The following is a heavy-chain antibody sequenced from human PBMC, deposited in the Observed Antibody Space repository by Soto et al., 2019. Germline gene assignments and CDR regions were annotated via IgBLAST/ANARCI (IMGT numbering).Heavy chain of an antibody. V-gene: IGHV1-69*12. D-gene: IGHD5-18*01. CDR2: IIPSTGST. CDR1: GGTFSTYA. CDR3: ARGGCSSGY. J-gene: IGHJ4*02. Sequence: QVQLVQSGAEVKKPGSSVKVSCKAFGGTFSTYAVSWVRQAPGQGLEWVGGIIPSTGSTNHAQKFQGGVTLAADESTRPVYRELTSLRCDDTAVNYCARGGCSSGYWGQGTVVSVSS.